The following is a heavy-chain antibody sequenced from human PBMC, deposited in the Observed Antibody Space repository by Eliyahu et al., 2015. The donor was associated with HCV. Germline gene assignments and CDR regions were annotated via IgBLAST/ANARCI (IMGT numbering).Heavy chain of an antibody. Sequence: EAQLVESGGGLVKPGGSLRXSCAXSGFTFXDPWMSWVXXAPGKGLEWVGHIKTSTDGGTTVYAAPVKGRFTISRDDSKKMVFLQMNSLQIEDTAVYYCTTDSSNGDYWGQGTLVTVSS. V-gene: IGHV3-15*01. CDR3: TTDSSNGDY. CDR1: GFTFXDPW. CDR2: IKTSTDGGTT. J-gene: IGHJ4*02. D-gene: IGHD4-11*01.